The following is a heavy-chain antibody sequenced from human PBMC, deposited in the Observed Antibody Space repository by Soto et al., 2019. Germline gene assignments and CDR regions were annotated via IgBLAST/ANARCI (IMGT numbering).Heavy chain of an antibody. V-gene: IGHV4-39*01. CDR3: ARHKSLPNSFDP. CDR1: GGSITSSSYY. CDR2: IYYSGYT. J-gene: IGHJ5*02. Sequence: PSETLSLTCTVPGGSITSSSYYWGWIRQPPGKGLEWIGSIYYSGYTYCNPSLKSRVTISLDASKNQFSLRLSSVTAADTAMYYCARHKSLPNSFDPWGQGSLVTVSS.